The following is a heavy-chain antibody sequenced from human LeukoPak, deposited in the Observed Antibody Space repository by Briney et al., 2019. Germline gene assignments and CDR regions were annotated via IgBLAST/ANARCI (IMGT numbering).Heavy chain of an antibody. D-gene: IGHD2-15*01. CDR3: AREIVVVVAATQGGWFDP. V-gene: IGHV3-7*05. J-gene: IGHJ5*02. Sequence: PGGSLRLSRAASGFTFSNYWMSWVRQAPGKGLEWVAHINQDGSEKYYVDSVKGRFTISRDNAKNSLYLQMNSLRAEDTAVYYCAREIVVVVAATQGGWFDPWGQGTLVTVSS. CDR2: INQDGSEK. CDR1: GFTFSNYW.